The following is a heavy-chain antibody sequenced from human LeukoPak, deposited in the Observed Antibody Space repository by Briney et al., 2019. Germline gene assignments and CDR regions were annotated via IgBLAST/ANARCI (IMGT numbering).Heavy chain of an antibody. J-gene: IGHJ4*02. CDR3: AKGGTRYGYVIFDY. V-gene: IGHV3-9*03. CDR2: ISWNRGSI. D-gene: IGHD5-18*01. CDR1: GFTFDDYA. Sequence: GGSLRLSCAASGFTFDDYAMHWIRQAPGKGLEWVSGISWNRGSICYADSVKGRFTISRDNAKNSLYLQMNSLRAEDMALYYCAKGGTRYGYVIFDYWGPGTLVTVSS.